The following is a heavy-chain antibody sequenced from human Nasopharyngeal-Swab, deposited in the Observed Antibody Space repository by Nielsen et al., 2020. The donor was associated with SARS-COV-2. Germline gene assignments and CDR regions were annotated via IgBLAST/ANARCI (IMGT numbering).Heavy chain of an antibody. J-gene: IGHJ4*02. CDR2: ISYDGSNK. Sequence: GESLKISCAASGFTFSSYGMHWVRQAPGKGLEWVAVISYDGSNKYYADSVKGRFTISRDNSKNTLYLQMNSMRAEDTAVYYCARDLRCLQFPAGGGDYWGQGTLVTVSS. CDR3: ARDLRCLQFPAGGGDY. D-gene: IGHD5-24*01. V-gene: IGHV3-30*04. CDR1: GFTFSSYG.